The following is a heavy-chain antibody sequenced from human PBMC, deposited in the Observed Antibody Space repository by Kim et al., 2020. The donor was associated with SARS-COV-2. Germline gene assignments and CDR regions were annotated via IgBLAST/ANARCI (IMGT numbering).Heavy chain of an antibody. J-gene: IGHJ4*01. CDR1: GFTFSSYA. Sequence: GGSLRLSCAASGFTFSSYAMHWVRQAPGKGLEYVSAISSNGGSTYYANSVKGRFTISRDNSKNTLYLQMGSLRAEDMAVYYCARDRKGYFDWYSFDYWG. V-gene: IGHV3-64*01. CDR2: ISSNGGST. CDR3: ARDRKGYFDWYSFDY. D-gene: IGHD3-9*01.